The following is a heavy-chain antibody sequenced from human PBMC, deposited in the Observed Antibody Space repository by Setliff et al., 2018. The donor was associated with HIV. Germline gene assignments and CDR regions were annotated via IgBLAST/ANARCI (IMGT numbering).Heavy chain of an antibody. CDR1: GYSFSSYW. D-gene: IGHD3-16*01. J-gene: IGHJ4*02. V-gene: IGHV5-51*01. CDR2: LYPADSNI. CDR3: TRLWHENWGGVDY. Sequence: GESLTISCKGSGYSFSSYWIGWVRQMPGKGLEFMGLLYPADSNIRYSPSSQGQVTISVDKSTNTAFLQWTSLRASDTAMYYCTRLWHENWGGVDYWGQGTLVTVSS.